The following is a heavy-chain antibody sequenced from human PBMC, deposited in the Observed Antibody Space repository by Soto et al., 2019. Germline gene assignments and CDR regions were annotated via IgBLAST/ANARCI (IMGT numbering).Heavy chain of an antibody. CDR1: GFTFSSHG. J-gene: IGHJ1*01. D-gene: IGHD3-22*01. CDR3: ANGDSSGFEYFQS. V-gene: IGHV3-30*18. CDR2: VSFDGTNK. Sequence: QVQLVESGGGVVQPGMTLRLSCTASGFTFSSHGMHWVRQAPGKWLEWVAVVSFDGTNKNYADSVRGRFTISRDNSKNTLYLQMSSLRAEDTAVSSCANGDSSGFEYFQSWGQGTLVTVSS.